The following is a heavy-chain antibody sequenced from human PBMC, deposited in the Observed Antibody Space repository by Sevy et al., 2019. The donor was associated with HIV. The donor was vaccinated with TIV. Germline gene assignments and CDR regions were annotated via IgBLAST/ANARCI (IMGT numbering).Heavy chain of an antibody. CDR3: AKGLGETPVDY. V-gene: IGHV3-30*18. D-gene: IGHD3-16*01. CDR1: GFTFSSYG. J-gene: IGHJ4*02. Sequence: GGSLRLSCAASGFTFSSYGMHWVRQAPGKGLEWVAVISYDGNNTHYADYVKGRFTISRDNSKNTLFLQMNNLRAEDTAVYYCAKGLGETPVDYWGQGTLVTVSS. CDR2: ISYDGNNT.